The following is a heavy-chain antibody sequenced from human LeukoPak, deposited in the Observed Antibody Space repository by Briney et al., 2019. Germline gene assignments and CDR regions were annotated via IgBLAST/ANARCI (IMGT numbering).Heavy chain of an antibody. J-gene: IGHJ4*02. CDR1: GCTFTAGYY. CDR2: INPKSGGT. V-gene: IGHV1-2*02. CDR3: ARVYLGYCSAGSCYSASDY. Sequence: ASVKVSCKASGCTFTAGYYIHWVRQAPGQGLEWMGWINPKSGGTNYAQKFQGRVTMTRDTSISTGYMELSRLRSDDTAVYYCARVYLGYCSAGSCYSASDYWGQGTLVTVSS. D-gene: IGHD2-15*01.